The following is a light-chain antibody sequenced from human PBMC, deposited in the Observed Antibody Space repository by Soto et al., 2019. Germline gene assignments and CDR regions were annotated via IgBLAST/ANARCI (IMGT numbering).Light chain of an antibody. Sequence: EIVMTQSPATLSVSPGEGDTHYCKDCLNVYNNLAWYQQRPGQPPRLLIYDASTRATVISARFSGSGYGTEFTLTFSSLQSEDFAVYFCQQCRNWPLTFGGGTKVDIK. CDR3: QQCRNWPLT. J-gene: IGKJ4*01. CDR1: LNVYNN. CDR2: DAS. V-gene: IGKV3-15*01.